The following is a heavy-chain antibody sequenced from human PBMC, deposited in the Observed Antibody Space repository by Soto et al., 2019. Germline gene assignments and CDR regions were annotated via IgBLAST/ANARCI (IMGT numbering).Heavy chain of an antibody. CDR3: ARDGSDGFGDVS. V-gene: IGHV1-8*01. J-gene: IGHJ5*02. Sequence: QVQLVQSGAEVKKPVASVKVSCKTSGYTCTQYDINWVLQAPGQGLAWMGWMGPNSGNTGFAPKLQGRVTLTRNTSITTANMVFSSMRYEDTAFYYCARDGSDGFGDVSWGQGTLVTVSS. D-gene: IGHD3-10*01. CDR1: GYTCTQYD. CDR2: MGPNSGNT.